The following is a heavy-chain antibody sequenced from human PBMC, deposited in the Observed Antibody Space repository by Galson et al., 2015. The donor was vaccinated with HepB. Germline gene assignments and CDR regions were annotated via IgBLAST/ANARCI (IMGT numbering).Heavy chain of an antibody. CDR2: ISSSSSTI. V-gene: IGHV3-48*02. CDR1: GFTFSSYS. J-gene: IGHJ3*02. Sequence: SLRLSCAASGFTFSSYSMNWVRQAPGKGLEWVSYISSSSSTIYYADSVKGRFTISRDNAKNSLYLQMNSLRDEDTAVYYCARGDLGWELSLGVFDIWGQGTMVTVSS. CDR3: ARGDLGWELSLGVFDI. D-gene: IGHD1-26*01.